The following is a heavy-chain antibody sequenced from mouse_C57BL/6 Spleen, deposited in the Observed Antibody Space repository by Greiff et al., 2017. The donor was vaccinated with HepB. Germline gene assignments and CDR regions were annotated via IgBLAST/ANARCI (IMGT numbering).Heavy chain of an antibody. V-gene: IGHV5-17*01. CDR3: ATVYYGSSFYWYFDV. Sequence: EVQVVESGGGLVKPGGSLKLSCAASGFTFSDYGMHWVRQAPEKGLEWVAYISSGSSTIYYADTVKGRFTISRDNAQNTLLLQMTSLRSEDTAMYYCATVYYGSSFYWYFDVWGTGTTVTVSS. D-gene: IGHD1-1*01. J-gene: IGHJ1*03. CDR1: GFTFSDYG. CDR2: ISSGSSTI.